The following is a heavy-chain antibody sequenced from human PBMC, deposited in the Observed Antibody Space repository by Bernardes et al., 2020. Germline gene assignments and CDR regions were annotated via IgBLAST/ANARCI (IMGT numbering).Heavy chain of an antibody. CDR2: MNAHNGTT. V-gene: IGHV1-18*01. CDR1: GYTFTNYA. J-gene: IGHJ4*02. CDR3: ASGAFSAY. Sequence: KQSCKASGYTFTNYAVTWVRQAPGQGLEWMGWMNAHNGTTAYSQQVQDRITMTVDTSTTTAYMELRSLRFDDTAIYFCASGAFSAYWGQGTQLTVSS. D-gene: IGHD4-17*01.